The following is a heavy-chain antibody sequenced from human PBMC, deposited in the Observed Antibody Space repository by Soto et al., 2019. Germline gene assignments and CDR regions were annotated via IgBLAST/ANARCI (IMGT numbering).Heavy chain of an antibody. V-gene: IGHV3-73*01. CDR2: IRSKANSYAT. D-gene: IGHD2-2*01. J-gene: IGHJ4*02. Sequence: ASVKVSCKASGYTFTDYAMHWVRQAPGKGLEWVGRIRSKANSYATAYAASVKGRFTISRDDSKNTAYLQMNSLKTEDTAVYYCTRLHTYACDYWGQGTLVTGLL. CDR1: GYTFTDYA. CDR3: TRLHTYACDY.